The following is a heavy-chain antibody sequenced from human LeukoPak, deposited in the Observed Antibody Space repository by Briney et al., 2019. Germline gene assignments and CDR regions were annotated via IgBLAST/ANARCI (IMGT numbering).Heavy chain of an antibody. Sequence: PSETLSLTCTVSGGSISSSSYFWGWIRQHPGKGLEWIGYIYYSEIAYYNPSLKSRVTISLDTSMNQFPLKLSSVTDADAAVYFCARLAYYDDSGSYYYGMDVWGQGTTVTVSS. D-gene: IGHD3-22*01. CDR1: GGSISSSSYF. CDR3: ARLAYYDDSGSYYYGMDV. CDR2: IYYSEIA. J-gene: IGHJ6*02. V-gene: IGHV4-31*03.